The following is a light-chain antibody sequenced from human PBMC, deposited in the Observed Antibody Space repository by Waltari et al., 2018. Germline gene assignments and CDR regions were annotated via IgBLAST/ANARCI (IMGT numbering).Light chain of an antibody. V-gene: IGLV1-44*01. J-gene: IGLJ3*02. CDR1: YSNIGNNV. Sequence: QSVLTQPPSASGAPGQRVTISCSGTYSNIGNNVWNCYQQLPGKAPKRLIYRDDQRPSGVPDRFSASKSGSSASLAIGGLQSEDEADYYCASWDDRLNGHWVFGGGTKVTVL. CDR3: ASWDDRLNGHWV. CDR2: RDD.